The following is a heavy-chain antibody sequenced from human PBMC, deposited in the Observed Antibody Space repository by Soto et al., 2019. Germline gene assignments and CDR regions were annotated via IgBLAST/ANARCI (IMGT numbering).Heavy chain of an antibody. CDR2: IWYDGSNT. CDR3: AKDQQWFPYYIDY. J-gene: IGHJ4*02. Sequence: GGSLRLSCAASGFTFSSYGMHWVRQAPGKGLEWVAVIWYDGSNTYYADSVKGRFTISRDNSKNTLYLQMNSLRAEDTAVYYCAKDQQWFPYYIDYWGQGTLVTVSS. D-gene: IGHD6-19*01. CDR1: GFTFSSYG. V-gene: IGHV3-33*06.